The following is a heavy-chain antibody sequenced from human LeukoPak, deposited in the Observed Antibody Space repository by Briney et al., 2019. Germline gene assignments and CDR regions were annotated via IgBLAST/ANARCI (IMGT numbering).Heavy chain of an antibody. V-gene: IGHV3-30*02. CDR3: ARGPAVADYYQYYYMDV. CDR1: EFTFSSYG. D-gene: IGHD6-19*01. J-gene: IGHJ6*03. CDR2: IRYDGSLK. Sequence: GGSLRLSCAASEFTFSSYGMHWVRRAPGKGLEWVAFIRYDGSLKYYAESVKGRFTISRDNSKNTLYLQMDSLRAEDTAVFYCARGPAVADYYQYYYMDVWGKGTTVTVSS.